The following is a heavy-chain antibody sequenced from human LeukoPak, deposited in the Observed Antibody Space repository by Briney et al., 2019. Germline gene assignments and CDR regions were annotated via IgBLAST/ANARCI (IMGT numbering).Heavy chain of an antibody. J-gene: IGHJ6*03. CDR1: GGSFSGYY. Sequence: SETLSLTRAVYGGSFSGYYWSWIRQPPGKGLEWIGEINHSGSTNYNPSLKSRVTISVDTSKNQFPLKLSSVTAADTAVYYCARGSGWNYYYYYMDVWGKGTTVTVSS. D-gene: IGHD6-19*01. CDR2: INHSGST. CDR3: ARGSGWNYYYYYMDV. V-gene: IGHV4-34*01.